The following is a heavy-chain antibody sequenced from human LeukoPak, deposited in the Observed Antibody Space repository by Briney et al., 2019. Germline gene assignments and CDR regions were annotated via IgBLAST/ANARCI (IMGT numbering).Heavy chain of an antibody. D-gene: IGHD3-10*01. Sequence: GGSLSFSCEAPGFTFSSSDMNWVRQAPGKGLEWISVISGSGGSTDYADSVKGRFSISRDTSKNTLYLQMNSLRAEDTAVYYCAKGQLWFGEFSYFDYWGQGTLVIVSS. CDR1: GFTFSSSD. CDR2: ISGSGGST. J-gene: IGHJ4*02. V-gene: IGHV3-23*01. CDR3: AKGQLWFGEFSYFDY.